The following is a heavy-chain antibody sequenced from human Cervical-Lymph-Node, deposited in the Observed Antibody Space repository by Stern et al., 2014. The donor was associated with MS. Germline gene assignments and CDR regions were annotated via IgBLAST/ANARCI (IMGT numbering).Heavy chain of an antibody. D-gene: IGHD1-7*01. CDR3: ARGNWNYEGMGY. V-gene: IGHV3-33*01. CDR1: GFTFSNYG. Sequence: QLVESGGGLVQPGRSLRLSCAASGFTFSNYGMPWVRQAPGKGLEWLAVIWYDGNKKYYADSVKGRFTISRDNSKNTLFLQMSSLTAEDTALYYCARGNWNYEGMGYWGQGTLVTVSS. CDR2: IWYDGNKK. J-gene: IGHJ4*02.